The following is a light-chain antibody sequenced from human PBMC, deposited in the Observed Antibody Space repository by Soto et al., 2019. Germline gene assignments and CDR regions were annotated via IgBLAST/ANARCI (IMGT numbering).Light chain of an antibody. J-gene: IGLJ2*01. V-gene: IGLV1-47*01. CDR2: RNN. CDR3: AVWDDSLSGVV. Sequence: QSVLTQPPSASGTPGQRVTISCSGSSSNIGSNYVYWYQQLPGSAPKLLIYRNNQRPSGVPDRFSGSKSGTSASLAISGHRSEYEADYYCAVWDDSLSGVVFGGGTKLTVL. CDR1: SSNIGSNY.